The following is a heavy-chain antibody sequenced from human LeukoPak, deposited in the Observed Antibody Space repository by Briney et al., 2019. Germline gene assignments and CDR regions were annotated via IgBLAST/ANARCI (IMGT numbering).Heavy chain of an antibody. J-gene: IGHJ3*02. D-gene: IGHD3-10*01. CDR1: GGTFSSYA. CDR2: ISAYNGNT. Sequence: GASVKVSCKASGGTFSSYAISWVRQAPGQGLEWMGWISAYNGNTNYAQKLQGRVTMTTDTSTSTAYMELRSLRSDDTAVYYCARRPAMVRGVISAFDIWGQGTMVTVSS. CDR3: ARRPAMVRGVISAFDI. V-gene: IGHV1-18*01.